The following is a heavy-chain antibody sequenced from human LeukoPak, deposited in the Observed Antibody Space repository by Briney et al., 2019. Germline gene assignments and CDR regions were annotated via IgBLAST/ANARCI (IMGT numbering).Heavy chain of an antibody. D-gene: IGHD2-2*02. CDR1: GYTLTELS. V-gene: IGHV1-24*01. CDR3: ATDYCSTSCYTTAGQNYYYGMDV. Sequence: ASVTVSCEVSGYTLTELSMHWVRQAPGKGLEWMGGFDPEDGETIYAQKFQGRVTMTEDTSTDTAYMELSSLRSEDTAVYYCATDYCSTSCYTTAGQNYYYGMDVWGQGTTVTVSS. J-gene: IGHJ6*02. CDR2: FDPEDGET.